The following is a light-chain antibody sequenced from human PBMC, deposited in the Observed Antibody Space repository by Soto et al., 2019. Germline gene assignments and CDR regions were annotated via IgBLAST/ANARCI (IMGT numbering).Light chain of an antibody. CDR2: GAS. J-gene: IGKJ1*01. V-gene: IGKV3-15*01. CDR1: QSINAH. CDR3: QQYNTWLWT. Sequence: EVVMTQSPATLSVSPGERVTLSCRASQSINAHLAWYQRKPGQAPRLLIHGASTRATGIPARFSGSGFGTEFILPISRLQSEDFAVYYCQQYNTWLWTFGQGTKVEIQ.